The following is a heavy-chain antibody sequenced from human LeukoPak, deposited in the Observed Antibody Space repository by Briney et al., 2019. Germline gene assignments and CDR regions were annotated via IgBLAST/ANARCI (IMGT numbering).Heavy chain of an antibody. J-gene: IGHJ6*03. CDR1: GGSFSGYY. Sequence: SETLSLTCAVYGGSFSGYYWSWIRQPPGKGLEWIGENNHSGSTNYNPSLKSRVTISLDTSKNQFSLKLSSVTAADTAVYYCARVLRRGYSYRTYYMDVWGKGTTVTVSS. CDR3: ARVLRRGYSYRTYYMDV. V-gene: IGHV4-34*01. CDR2: NNHSGST. D-gene: IGHD5-18*01.